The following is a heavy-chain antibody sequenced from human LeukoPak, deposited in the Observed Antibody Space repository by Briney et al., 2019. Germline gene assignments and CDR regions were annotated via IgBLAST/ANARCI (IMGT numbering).Heavy chain of an antibody. Sequence: GRSLRFSCVTSGFTFSNYATHWVRQAPGKGLEWVAVISYDGVNEYYADSLKGRFTISRDSSGNTLYLQMNSLRIDDTAVYYCVKASSGSYWGGYFDYWGQGALVTVSS. CDR3: VKASSGSYWGGYFDY. V-gene: IGHV3-30*18. CDR2: ISYDGVNE. J-gene: IGHJ4*02. CDR1: GFTFSNYA. D-gene: IGHD1-26*01.